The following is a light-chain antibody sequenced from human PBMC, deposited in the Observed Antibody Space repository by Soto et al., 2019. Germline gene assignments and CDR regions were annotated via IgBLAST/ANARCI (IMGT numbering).Light chain of an antibody. V-gene: IGKV3-20*01. CDR1: QSVTTR. CDR2: GAS. CDR3: QQYGGSPIT. Sequence: IVLTQSPGTLSLSPVERVARSGMASQSVTTRLAWYQHKPGQAPTLLMSGASNRASGVPVRFSGSGSGTDFTLTITRLEPEDFALYYCQQYGGSPITFGLGTRLEI. J-gene: IGKJ5*01.